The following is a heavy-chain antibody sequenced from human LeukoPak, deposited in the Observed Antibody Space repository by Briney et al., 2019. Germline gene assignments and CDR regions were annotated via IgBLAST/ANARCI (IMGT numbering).Heavy chain of an antibody. J-gene: IGHJ4*02. V-gene: IGHV3-7*05. D-gene: IGHD3-10*01. CDR3: ARAFIRPMVRGVTCFDY. CDR1: GFTFSSYW. Sequence: GGSLRLSCAASGFTFSSYWMSWVRQAPGKGLEWVANMKQDGSEKYYVDSVKGRFTISRDNAKNSLYLQMNSLRAEDTAVYYCARAFIRPMVRGVTCFDYWGQGTLVTVSS. CDR2: MKQDGSEK.